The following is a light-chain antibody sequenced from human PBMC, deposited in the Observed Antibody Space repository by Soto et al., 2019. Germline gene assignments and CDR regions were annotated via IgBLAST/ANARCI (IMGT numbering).Light chain of an antibody. J-gene: IGLJ2*01. Sequence: QSVLTQPPSVSGAPGQRVTISCTGSSSNIGAGYDVHWYQQLPGTAPKLLIYGNSNRPSGVPDRFSGSKSGTSASLAITGLLAEDEADYYCQSYDSSLRGVFGGGTQLTVL. CDR3: QSYDSSLRGV. CDR1: SSNIGAGYD. CDR2: GNS. V-gene: IGLV1-40*01.